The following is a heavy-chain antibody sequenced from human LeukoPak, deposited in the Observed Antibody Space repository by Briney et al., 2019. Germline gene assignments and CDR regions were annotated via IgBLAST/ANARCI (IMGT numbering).Heavy chain of an antibody. J-gene: IGHJ4*02. CDR2: ISSDGSEK. CDR3: AREGNSGYYPY. Sequence: GSLRLSCAASGLAFSSYPMHWVRQAPGKGLEWVAVISSDGSEKHYADPVKGRFTISRDNSKNTLYLQMSSLRAEDTAMYYCAREGNSGYYPYWGQGILVTVSS. D-gene: IGHD3-22*01. CDR1: GLAFSSYP. V-gene: IGHV3-30-3*01.